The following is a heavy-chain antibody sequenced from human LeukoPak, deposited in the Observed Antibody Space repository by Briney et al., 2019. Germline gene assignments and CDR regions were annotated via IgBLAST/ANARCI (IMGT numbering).Heavy chain of an antibody. CDR2: IYPGDSDT. D-gene: IGHD5-18*01. V-gene: IGHV5-51*01. J-gene: IGHJ4*02. CDR3: AIRGYSCGLSFDY. Sequence: GESLKISCKGSGYSLTSYWIGWVRQMPGKGLEWMGIIYPGDSDTRYSPSFQGQVTISADKSISTAYLQWSSLKASDTAMYYCAIRGYSCGLSFDYWGQGTLVTVSS. CDR1: GYSLTSYW.